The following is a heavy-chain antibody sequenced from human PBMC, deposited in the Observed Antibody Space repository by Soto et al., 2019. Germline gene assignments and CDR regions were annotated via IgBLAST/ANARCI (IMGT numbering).Heavy chain of an antibody. J-gene: IGHJ4*02. D-gene: IGHD1-26*01. V-gene: IGHV4-30-2*01. Sequence: QLQLQESGSGLVKPSQTLSLTCAVSGGSISSGGYSWSWIRQPPGKGLEWIGYIYHSGSTYYNPSLKSRVTIYVDRSKNQFSPKLSFVTDADTAVYSCARYRGSPVPLDYWGQGTLVTVSS. CDR2: IYHSGST. CDR3: ARYRGSPVPLDY. CDR1: GGSISSGGYS.